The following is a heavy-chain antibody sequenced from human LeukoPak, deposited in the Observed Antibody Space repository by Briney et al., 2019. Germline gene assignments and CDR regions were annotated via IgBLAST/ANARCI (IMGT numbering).Heavy chain of an antibody. CDR3: ARKAAAPTDY. Sequence: ASVKVTCQACGYTFTSYGISWVRQAPGQGLEWMGWISAYNGNTNYAQKLQGRVTMTTDTSTSTAYMELRSLRSDDTAVYYCARKAAAPTDYWGQGTLVTVSS. D-gene: IGHD6-13*01. V-gene: IGHV1-18*01. CDR2: ISAYNGNT. CDR1: GYTFTSYG. J-gene: IGHJ4*02.